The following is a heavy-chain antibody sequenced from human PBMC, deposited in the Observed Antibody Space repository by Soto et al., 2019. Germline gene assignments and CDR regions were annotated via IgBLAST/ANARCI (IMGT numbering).Heavy chain of an antibody. CDR3: AKHRLGYRDY. CDR2: ITDSGRST. D-gene: IGHD5-12*01. J-gene: IGHJ4*02. CDR1: GFPFHSSA. V-gene: IGHV3-23*01. Sequence: GILSLSCAATGFPFHSSAMSWVRQAPGKGLEWVSSITDSGRSTYYADSVKGRFTISRDNSKNTLYLQMNSLRAEDTALYYCAKHRLGYRDYWGQGTLVTVSS.